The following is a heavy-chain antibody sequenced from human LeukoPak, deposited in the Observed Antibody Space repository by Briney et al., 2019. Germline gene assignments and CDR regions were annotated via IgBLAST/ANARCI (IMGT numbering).Heavy chain of an antibody. CDR1: GGTFTSYY. CDR2: INPSGGST. CDR3: AREYKQYYDFWSGYYTHFDY. V-gene: IGHV1-46*01. Sequence: GASVKVSCKASGGTFTSYYMHWVRQAPGQGLEWMGIINPSGGSTSYAQKFQGRVTMTRDMSTSTVYMELSSLRSEDTAVYYCAREYKQYYDFWSGYYTHFDYWGQGTLVTVSS. D-gene: IGHD3-3*01. J-gene: IGHJ4*02.